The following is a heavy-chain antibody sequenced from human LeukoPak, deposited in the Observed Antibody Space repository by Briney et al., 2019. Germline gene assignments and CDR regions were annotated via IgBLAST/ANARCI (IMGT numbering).Heavy chain of an antibody. D-gene: IGHD3-3*01. V-gene: IGHV3-7*01. Sequence: GGSLRLSCEASGFIFIHFWMSWVRQAPGKGLEWVASIGQDGSERYYVDSVKGRFNISRDNAKNSLYLQVNSLRAEDTAVYYCARALLEWLGLAFDIWGQGTMVTVSS. CDR1: GFIFIHFW. CDR3: ARALLEWLGLAFDI. CDR2: IGQDGSER. J-gene: IGHJ3*02.